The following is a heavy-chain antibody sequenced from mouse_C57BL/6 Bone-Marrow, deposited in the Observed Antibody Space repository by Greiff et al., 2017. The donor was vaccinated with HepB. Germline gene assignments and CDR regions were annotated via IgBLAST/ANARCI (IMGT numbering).Heavy chain of an antibody. CDR1: GYTFTSYG. V-gene: IGHV1-81*01. D-gene: IGHD1-1*02. CDR3: AREAIYYYTWYFDV. Sequence: LVESGAELARPGASVKLSCKASGYTFTSYGISWVKQRTGQGLEWIGEIYPRSGNTYYNEKFKGKATLTADKSSSTAYMELRSLTSEDSAVYFCAREAIYYYTWYFDVWGTGTTVTVSS. CDR2: IYPRSGNT. J-gene: IGHJ1*03.